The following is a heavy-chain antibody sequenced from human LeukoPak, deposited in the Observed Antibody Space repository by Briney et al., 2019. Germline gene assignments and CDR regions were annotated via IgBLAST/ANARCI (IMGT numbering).Heavy chain of an antibody. CDR2: INPNSGGT. Sequence: ASVKVSCKASGYTFTGYYLHWVRQAPGQGLEWMGWINPNSGGTNAAQKFQGRLTMTRDTSISTAYTELRRLRSDDTAVYYCARSVVVIPAATLDRYYFDYWGQGTLVTVSS. CDR1: GYTFTGYY. CDR3: ARSVVVIPAATLDRYYFDY. J-gene: IGHJ4*02. V-gene: IGHV1-2*02. D-gene: IGHD2-2*01.